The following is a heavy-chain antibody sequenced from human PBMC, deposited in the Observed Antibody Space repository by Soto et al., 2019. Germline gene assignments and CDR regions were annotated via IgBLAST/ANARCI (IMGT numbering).Heavy chain of an antibody. CDR2: IDPRDSYV. CDR3: ARLFCSTTTCDSWFDP. Sequence: GESLKISCTGFGYTFTTFWVTWVRQMPGKGLEWMGRIDPRDSYVNYSPSFQGHVTISVDKSISTAYLQWGSLKASDIAMYYCARLFCSTTTCDSWFDPWGQGTLVTVS. J-gene: IGHJ5*02. D-gene: IGHD2-2*01. V-gene: IGHV5-10-1*01. CDR1: GYTFTTFW.